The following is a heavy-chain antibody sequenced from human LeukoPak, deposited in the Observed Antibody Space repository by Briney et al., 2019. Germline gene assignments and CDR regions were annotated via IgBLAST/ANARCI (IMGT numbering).Heavy chain of an antibody. CDR2: IKQDGSEK. CDR1: GFTFSSHW. D-gene: IGHD3-10*01. V-gene: IGHV3-7*04. Sequence: PGGSLRLSCAASGFTFSSHWMTWVRQAPGKGLEWVANIKQDGSEKYYVDSVKGRFTISRDNAKNSLYLQMNSLRAEDTAMYYCARDGSYYGPDYWGQGALVTVSS. CDR3: ARDGSYYGPDY. J-gene: IGHJ4*02.